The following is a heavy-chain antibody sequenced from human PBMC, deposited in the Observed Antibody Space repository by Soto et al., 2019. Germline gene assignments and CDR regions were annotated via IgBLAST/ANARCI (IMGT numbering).Heavy chain of an antibody. D-gene: IGHD6-6*01. CDR2: ISSSSYI. J-gene: IGHJ4*02. CDR1: GFTFSSYS. CDR3: ARAGEYSSSSFDY. Sequence: GGSLRLSCAASGFTFSSYSMNWVRQAPGKGLEWVSSISSSSYIYYADSVKGRFTISRDNAKNSLYLQMNSLRAEDTAVYYCARAGEYSSSSFDYWGQGTLVTVSS. V-gene: IGHV3-21*01.